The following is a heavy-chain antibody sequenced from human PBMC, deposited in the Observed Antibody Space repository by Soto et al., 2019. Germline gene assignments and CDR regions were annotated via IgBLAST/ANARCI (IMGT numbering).Heavy chain of an antibody. V-gene: IGHV3-9*01. CDR3: VKDESINWYSGHFRH. J-gene: IGHJ1*01. Sequence: DVQLVESGGGLVQPGRSLRLSCAASGFTFDDYAMHWVRQVPGKGQEWVSGINWNSGSIGYGDSVKGRFAISRDNAKNSLHLQMNSLSAEDTAFYYCVKDESINWYSGHFRHWGQGTLVTVSS. CDR2: INWNSGSI. D-gene: IGHD6-13*01. CDR1: GFTFDDYA.